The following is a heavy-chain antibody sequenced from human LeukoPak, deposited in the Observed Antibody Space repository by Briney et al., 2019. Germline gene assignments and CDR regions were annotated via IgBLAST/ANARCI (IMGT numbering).Heavy chain of an antibody. CDR2: IYSSGST. Sequence: SETLSLTCTVSGGSISSYYWSWIREPAGKGVEWIGRIYSSGSTNYNPYLKSRVTMSVDTSKNQFSLKLSSVTAAETAVYYCARGQYHLLYWYFDLWGRGTLVTVSS. V-gene: IGHV4-4*07. CDR1: GGSISSYY. D-gene: IGHD2-2*01. J-gene: IGHJ2*01. CDR3: ARGQYHLLYWYFDL.